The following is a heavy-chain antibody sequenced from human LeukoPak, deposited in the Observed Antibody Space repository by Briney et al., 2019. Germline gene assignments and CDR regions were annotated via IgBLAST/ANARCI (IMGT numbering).Heavy chain of an antibody. V-gene: IGHV4-59*01. Sequence: PSETLSLTCTVSGGSISSYYWSWIRQPPGKGLEWIGYIYYSRSTNYNPSLKSRVTISVDTSKNQFSLKLSSVTAADTAVYYCARARNYYDSSGYYYVGAFDIWGQGTMVTVSS. CDR2: IYYSRST. CDR3: ARARNYYDSSGYYYVGAFDI. D-gene: IGHD3-22*01. J-gene: IGHJ3*02. CDR1: GGSISSYY.